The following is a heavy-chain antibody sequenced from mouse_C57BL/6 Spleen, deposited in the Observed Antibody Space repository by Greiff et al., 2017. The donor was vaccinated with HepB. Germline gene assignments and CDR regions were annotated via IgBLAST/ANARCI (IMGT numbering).Heavy chain of an antibody. CDR3: ARSYFAY. V-gene: IGHV1-85*01. CDR1: GYTFTSYD. Sequence: QVHVKQSGPELVKPGASVKLSCKASGYTFTSYDINWVKQRPGQGLEWIGWIYPRDGSTKYNEKFKGKATLTVDTSSSTAYMELHSLTSEDSAVYFCARSYFAYWGQGTLVTVSA. J-gene: IGHJ3*01. CDR2: IYPRDGST.